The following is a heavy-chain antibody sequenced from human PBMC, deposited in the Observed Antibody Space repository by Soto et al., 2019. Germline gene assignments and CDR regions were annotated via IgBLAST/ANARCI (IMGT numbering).Heavy chain of an antibody. Sequence: SETLSLTCAVYGGSFSGYYWSWIRQPPGKGLEWIGEINHSGSTNYNPSLKSRVTISVDTSKNQFSLNLSSVTAADTAMYYCTRANWYSEYWGQGTLVTVSS. CDR2: INHSGST. CDR3: TRANWYSEY. V-gene: IGHV4-34*01. D-gene: IGHD7-27*01. CDR1: GGSFSGYY. J-gene: IGHJ4*02.